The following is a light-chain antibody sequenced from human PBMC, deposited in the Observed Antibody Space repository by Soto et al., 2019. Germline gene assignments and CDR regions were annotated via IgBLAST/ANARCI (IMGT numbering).Light chain of an antibody. CDR2: GAS. CDR3: QQYNNWPYT. Sequence: EIVMTQSPVTLSVSPGERAALSCRASQSVSSNFAWYQQRPGQAPSLLIYGASTRATGIPARFSGSGSGTEFTLTISSLQSEDFAVYYCQQYNNWPYTFGQGTKLEIK. CDR1: QSVSSN. J-gene: IGKJ2*01. V-gene: IGKV3-15*01.